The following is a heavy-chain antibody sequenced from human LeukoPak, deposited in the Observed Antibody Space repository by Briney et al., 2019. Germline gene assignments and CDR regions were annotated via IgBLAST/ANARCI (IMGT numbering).Heavy chain of an antibody. J-gene: IGHJ4*02. CDR1: GGSISSRDEN. D-gene: IGHD3-3*02. Sequence: PSETLSLTCTVVGGSISSRDENWNWIRQPPGKGLERIGNVDYNGNTYYSPSLKSRALVSVDTSKNQVSLRLTSVTAADTAVYFCARSNHFWSAFLDTWGRGTLVTVSS. CDR3: ARSNHFWSAFLDT. V-gene: IGHV4-39*07. CDR2: VDYNGNT.